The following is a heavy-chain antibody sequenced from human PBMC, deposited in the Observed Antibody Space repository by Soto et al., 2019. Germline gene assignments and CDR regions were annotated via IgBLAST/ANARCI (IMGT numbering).Heavy chain of an antibody. CDR1: GYTFTSYG. D-gene: IGHD2-2*01. Sequence: QVQLVQSGAEVKKPGASVKVSCKASGYTFTSYGIIWVRQAPGQGLEWMGWISAYNGNTNYAQKLQGRVTMTTDTSTSTAYMELRSLRSDDTAVYYCARGYCSSTSCAWEDNWFDPWGQGTLVTVSS. CDR2: ISAYNGNT. CDR3: ARGYCSSTSCAWEDNWFDP. J-gene: IGHJ5*02. V-gene: IGHV1-18*04.